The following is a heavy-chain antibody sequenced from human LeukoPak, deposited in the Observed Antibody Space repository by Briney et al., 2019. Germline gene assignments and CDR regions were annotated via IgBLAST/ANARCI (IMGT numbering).Heavy chain of an antibody. CDR3: AGGRIMVRGVIMENWFDP. Sequence: GASVKVSCKASGGTFSSYAISWVRQAPGQGLEWMGRIIPILGIANYAQKFQGRVTITADKSTSTAYMELSSLRSEDTAVYYCAGGRIMVRGVIMENWFDPWGQGTLVTVSS. D-gene: IGHD3-10*01. V-gene: IGHV1-69*04. CDR2: IIPILGIA. J-gene: IGHJ5*02. CDR1: GGTFSSYA.